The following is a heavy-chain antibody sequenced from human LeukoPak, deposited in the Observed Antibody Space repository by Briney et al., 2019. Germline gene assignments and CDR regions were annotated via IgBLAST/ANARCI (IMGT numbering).Heavy chain of an antibody. D-gene: IGHD4-11*01. CDR3: ASPSDYSNYYYYYMDV. J-gene: IGHJ6*03. V-gene: IGHV1-69*05. CDR2: IIPIFGTA. Sequence: VASVKVSCKASGGTFSSYAISWVRQAPGQGLEWMGGIIPIFGTANYAQKFQGRVTITTDESTSTAYMELSCPRSEDTAVYYCASPSDYSNYYYYYMDVWGKGTTVTVSS. CDR1: GGTFSSYA.